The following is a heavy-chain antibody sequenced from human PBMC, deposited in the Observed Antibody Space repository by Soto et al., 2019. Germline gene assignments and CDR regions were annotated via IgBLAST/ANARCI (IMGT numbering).Heavy chain of an antibody. D-gene: IGHD3-10*01. CDR2: VNPILSMS. CDR1: GDTLSFYS. V-gene: IGHV1-69*04. CDR3: ATSYGAGYRAFDY. Sequence: QVQLVQSGAEVKRPGSSVKVSCKASGDTLSFYSINRVRQAPGLGLEWMGRVNPILSMSNYAQRFQGRVTMTAEKSTSTAHTELSGLRSEDTAMYYCATSYGAGYRAFDYWGQGALVSVS. J-gene: IGHJ4*02.